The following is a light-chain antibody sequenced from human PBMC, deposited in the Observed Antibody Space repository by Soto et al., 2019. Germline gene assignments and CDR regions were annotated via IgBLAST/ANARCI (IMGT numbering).Light chain of an antibody. V-gene: IGKV3-20*01. J-gene: IGKJ5*01. CDR1: QSVKSSY. CDR2: GTS. CDR3: QQYGSSIT. Sequence: EIVLTQSPVTLSLSPGERATLPCRASQSVKSSYLAWYQHKPGQAPRLLIYGTSSRATGIPDRFSGRGSGTDFTLTISRLEPEDFAVYYCQQYGSSITFGQGTRLEIK.